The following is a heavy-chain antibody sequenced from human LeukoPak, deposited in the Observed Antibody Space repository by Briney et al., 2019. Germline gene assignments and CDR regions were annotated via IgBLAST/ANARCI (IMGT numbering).Heavy chain of an antibody. D-gene: IGHD3-22*01. CDR3: ARGRSMWYYDSSGYYTTSSEYNWFDP. CDR2: MNPTSGNT. V-gene: IGHV1-8*03. CDR1: GGTFTSYD. Sequence: ASVKVSCKASGGTFTSYDINWVRQATGQGLEWMGWMNPTSGNTAYAQKFQGRVTITSNTSISTAYMELSSLRSEDTAVYYCARGRSMWYYDSSGYYTTSSEYNWFDPWGQGTLVTVSS. J-gene: IGHJ5*02.